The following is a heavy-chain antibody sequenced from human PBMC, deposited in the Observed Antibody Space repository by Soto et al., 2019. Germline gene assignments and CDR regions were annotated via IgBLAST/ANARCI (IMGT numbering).Heavy chain of an antibody. CDR3: ARDEIGCSGGSCYLQFYYYYGMDV. Sequence: SETLSLTCTVSGGSISSGDYYWSWIRQPPGTGLEWIGYIYYSGSTYYNPSLKSRVTISVDTSKNQFSLKLSSVTAADTAVYYCARDEIGCSGGSCYLQFYYYYGMDVWGQGTTVT. CDR2: IYYSGST. CDR1: GGSISSGDYY. V-gene: IGHV4-30-4*01. J-gene: IGHJ6*02. D-gene: IGHD2-15*01.